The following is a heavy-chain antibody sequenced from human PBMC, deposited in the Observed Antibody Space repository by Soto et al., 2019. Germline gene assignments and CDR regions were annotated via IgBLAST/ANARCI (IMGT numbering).Heavy chain of an antibody. CDR3: ARVDYVDRGFDP. J-gene: IGHJ5*02. CDR1: GGSVRSGLYY. Sequence: PSETLSLTCTVSGGSVRSGLYYWSWIRQPPGKGLEWIGYIYYSGITYYNPSPKSRVTISIDTSKNQFSLKLSSVTAADTAVYYCARVDYVDRGFDPWGQGTLVTVSS. V-gene: IGHV4-61*01. D-gene: IGHD4-17*01. CDR2: IYYSGIT.